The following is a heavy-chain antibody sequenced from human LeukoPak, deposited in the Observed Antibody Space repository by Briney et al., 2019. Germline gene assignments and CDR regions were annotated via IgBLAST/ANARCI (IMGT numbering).Heavy chain of an antibody. CDR1: GYTFTSYY. Sequence: GASVKVSCKASGYTFTSYYMHWVRQAPGQGLEWMGIINPSGGSTSYAQKFQGRVTMTRDTSTGTVYMELSSLRSEDTAVYYCARDGSRGGYSYGSNYYYMDVWGKGTTVTVSS. CDR3: ARDGSRGGYSYGSNYYYMDV. CDR2: INPSGGST. J-gene: IGHJ6*03. D-gene: IGHD5-18*01. V-gene: IGHV1-46*01.